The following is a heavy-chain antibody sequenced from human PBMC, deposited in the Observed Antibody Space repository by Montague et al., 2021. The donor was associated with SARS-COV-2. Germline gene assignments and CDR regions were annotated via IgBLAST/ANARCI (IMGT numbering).Heavy chain of an antibody. CDR2: SYYRSKWNS. J-gene: IGHJ4*02. CDR1: GDSVSRNSAA. D-gene: IGHD1-26*01. V-gene: IGHV6-1*01. Sequence: CAISGDSVSRNSAAWNWDRQSPSRGLDWQGRSYYRSKWNSDYAVSLKSLITINPDTSKNQISLQLNSVTPEDTAVYYCARTSASSDYWGQGTLVTGSS. CDR3: ARTSASSDY.